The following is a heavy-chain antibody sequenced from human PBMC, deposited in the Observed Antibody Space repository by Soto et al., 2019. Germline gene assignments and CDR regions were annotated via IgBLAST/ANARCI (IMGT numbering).Heavy chain of an antibody. J-gene: IGHJ6*02. V-gene: IGHV1-69*06. CDR1: GGTFSSYA. CDR2: IIPVFNSP. Sequence: QVQLVQSGAEVKRPGSSVKVSCKASGGTFSSYAFSWVRQAPGQGLEWMGGIIPVFNSPSLAQNLHGRVTVTADKSTSTAYMELSALRFADTAVYYCAIIGYNNDLDVWGQGTTVIVSS. D-gene: IGHD1-20*01. CDR3: AIIGYNNDLDV.